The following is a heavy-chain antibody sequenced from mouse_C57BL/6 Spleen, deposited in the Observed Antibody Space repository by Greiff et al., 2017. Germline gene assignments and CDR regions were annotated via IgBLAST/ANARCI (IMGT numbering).Heavy chain of an antibody. CDR1: GFSLTSFG. CDR3: AKEGLGRGGFAY. V-gene: IGHV2-5*01. D-gene: IGHD4-1*01. J-gene: IGHJ3*01. Sequence: QVQLKESGPGLVQPSQSLSITCTVSGFSLTSFGVRWVRQSPGTGLEWLGVIWSGESTDYNAAFMFRLSITKDNSKSQVYFKMNSLQADDTAICYWAKEGLGRGGFAYWGQGTLVTVSA. CDR2: IWSGEST.